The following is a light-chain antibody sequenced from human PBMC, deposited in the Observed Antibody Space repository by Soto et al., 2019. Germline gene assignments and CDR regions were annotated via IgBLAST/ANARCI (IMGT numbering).Light chain of an antibody. V-gene: IGKV3-11*01. CDR3: LQQNSYPRT. CDR2: DAS. CDR1: HSASSY. Sequence: VFTKLPSTLFLSPGERAPLSCRASHSASSYLAWYQKKPGQAPRLLIYDASNRATGIPARFSGSGSGTELTITISSLEPEDFETYYCLQQNSYPRTFGQGTKVDIK. J-gene: IGKJ1*01.